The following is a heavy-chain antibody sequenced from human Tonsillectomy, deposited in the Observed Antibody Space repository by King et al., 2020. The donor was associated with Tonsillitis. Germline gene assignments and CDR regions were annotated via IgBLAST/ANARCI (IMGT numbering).Heavy chain of an antibody. CDR1: GGTFSSFA. D-gene: IGHD3-22*01. CDR2: VIPVFGSS. V-gene: IGHV1-69*01. J-gene: IGHJ4*02. Sequence: VQLVESGPEVKKPGSSVKVSCKASGGTFSSFAISWVRQAPGQGLEWVGGVIPVFGSSNYAQDFQGRVTITADDTTGTGYLEMSSLRSEDTAVYYCATSNYFDSGGYRFDSWGQGTLVAVSS. CDR3: ATSNYFDSGGYRFDS.